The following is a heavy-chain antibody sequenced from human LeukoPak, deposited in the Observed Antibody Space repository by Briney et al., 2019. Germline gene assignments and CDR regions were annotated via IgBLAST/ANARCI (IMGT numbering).Heavy chain of an antibody. V-gene: IGHV3-7*01. J-gene: IGHJ4*02. CDR2: INQDGSEK. CDR1: GFTFSTYW. D-gene: IGHD3-22*01. CDR3: ATSYDSSGCD. Sequence: AESLSLSCAVYGFTFSTYWMNWVRQAPGKGLEWVAKINQDGSEKYYVHSVKRRFTISRANAKNSLYLQMNSLRAEDTAVYYCATSYDSSGCDWGQGTLVTVSS.